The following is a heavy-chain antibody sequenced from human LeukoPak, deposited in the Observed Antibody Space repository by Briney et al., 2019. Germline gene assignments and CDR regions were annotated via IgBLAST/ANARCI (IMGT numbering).Heavy chain of an antibody. CDR2: IYYSGST. D-gene: IGHD2-15*01. CDR3: ARVTVQLGYCSGGSCLFDY. Sequence: SQTLSLTCTVSGGSISSGGYYWSWIRQHPGKGLEWIGYIYYSGSTYYNPSLKSRVTISVDTSKNQFSLKLGSVTAADTAVYYCARVTVQLGYCSGGSCLFDYWGQGTLVTVSS. J-gene: IGHJ4*02. CDR1: GGSISSGGYY. V-gene: IGHV4-31*03.